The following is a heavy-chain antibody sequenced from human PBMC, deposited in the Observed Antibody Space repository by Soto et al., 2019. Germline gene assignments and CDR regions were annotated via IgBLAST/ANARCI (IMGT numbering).Heavy chain of an antibody. V-gene: IGHV4-31*03. D-gene: IGHD6-19*01. CDR1: GGSISSGGYY. J-gene: IGHJ6*02. CDR2: IYYSGST. Sequence: KASETLSLTCTVSGGSISSGGYYWSWVRQHPGKGLEWIGYIYYSGSTYYNPSLKSRVTISVDTSKNQFSLKLSSVTAADTAVYYCARSLSRAGWAYYYYYYGMDVWGQGTTVTVSS. CDR3: ARSLSRAGWAYYYYYYGMDV.